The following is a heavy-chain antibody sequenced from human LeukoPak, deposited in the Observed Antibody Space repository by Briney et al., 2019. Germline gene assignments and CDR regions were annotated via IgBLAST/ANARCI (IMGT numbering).Heavy chain of an antibody. V-gene: IGHV3-30*02. J-gene: IGHJ4*02. D-gene: IGHD6-19*01. Sequence: GGSLGLSCAASGFTFSSYGMHWVRQAPGKGLEWVAFIRYDGSNKYYADSVKGRFTISRDNSKNTLYLQMNSLKTEDTAVYYCTTEYSSFDYWGQGTLVTVSS. CDR1: GFTFSSYG. CDR3: TTEYSSFDY. CDR2: IRYDGSNK.